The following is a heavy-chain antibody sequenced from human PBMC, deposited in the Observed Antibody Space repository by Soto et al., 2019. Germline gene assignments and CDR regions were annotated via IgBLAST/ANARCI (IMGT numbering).Heavy chain of an antibody. CDR2: IYYNWNT. Sequence: PSETLSLTCTVSVGSSSNPNYYWGWIRQPPGKALEGIGSIYYNWNTYYSPSLKSRATISVDTSKNQFSLKLTSVTAADPAVYHCARHAFRAPPRNLFDPWGQGTLVTVSS. CDR3: ARHAFRAPPRNLFDP. J-gene: IGHJ5*02. CDR1: VGSSSNPNYY. V-gene: IGHV4-39*01. D-gene: IGHD3-16*01.